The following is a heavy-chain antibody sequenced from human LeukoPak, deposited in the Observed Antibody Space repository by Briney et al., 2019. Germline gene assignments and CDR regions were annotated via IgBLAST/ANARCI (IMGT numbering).Heavy chain of an antibody. J-gene: IGHJ3*02. CDR1: GYTFTSYD. CDR2: MNPNSGNT. CDR3: ARLRALTVTTALGAFDI. V-gene: IGHV1-8*01. Sequence: ASVKVSCKASGYTFTSYDINWVRQATGQGLEWMGWMNPNSGNTGYAQKFQGRVTMTRNTSISTAYMELSSLRSEDTAVYYCARLRALTVTTALGAFDIWGQGTMVTVSS. D-gene: IGHD4-17*01.